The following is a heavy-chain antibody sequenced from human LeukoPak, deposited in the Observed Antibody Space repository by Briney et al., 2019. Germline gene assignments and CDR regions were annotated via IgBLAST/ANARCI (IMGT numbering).Heavy chain of an antibody. J-gene: IGHJ3*02. V-gene: IGHV3-9*03. CDR3: AKDLCAVTTGCAFDI. Sequence: GGSLRLSCAASGFTFDDYAMHWVRQAPGKGLEWVSGISWNSGSIGYADSVKGRFTISRDNAKNSLYLQMNSLRAEDMALYYCAKDLCAVTTGCAFDIGGQGTMVTVSA. CDR1: GFTFDDYA. D-gene: IGHD4-17*01. CDR2: ISWNSGSI.